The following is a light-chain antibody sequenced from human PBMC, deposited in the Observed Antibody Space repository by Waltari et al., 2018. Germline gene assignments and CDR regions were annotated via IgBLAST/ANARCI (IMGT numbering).Light chain of an antibody. J-gene: IGKJ2*01. CDR1: QSRLHSNGYRY. CDR2: LGS. V-gene: IGKV2-28*01. Sequence: DIVMTQSPLSLPVTPGEPASLPCRSDQSRLHSNGYRYLDWYLQKPGQSPQLLIYLGSHRASGVPDRFSGSGSGTDFTLRISRVEAEDVGVYYCMQTLQTPYTFGQGTKLDIK. CDR3: MQTLQTPYT.